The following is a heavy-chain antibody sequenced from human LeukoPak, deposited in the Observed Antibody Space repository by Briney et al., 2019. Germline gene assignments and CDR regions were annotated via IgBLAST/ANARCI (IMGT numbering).Heavy chain of an antibody. CDR1: GFTFSSYE. D-gene: IGHD6-6*01. J-gene: IGHJ4*02. CDR2: ISSSGSTI. Sequence: PGGSPRLSCAASGFTFSSYEMNWVRQAPGKGLEWVSYISSSGSTIYYADSVKGRFTISRDNAKNSLYLQMNSLRAEDTAVYYCAIPPGSSLDYWGQGTLVTVSS. CDR3: AIPPGSSLDY. V-gene: IGHV3-48*03.